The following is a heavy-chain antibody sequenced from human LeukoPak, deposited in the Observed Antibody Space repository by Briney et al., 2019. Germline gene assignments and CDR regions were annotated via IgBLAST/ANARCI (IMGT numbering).Heavy chain of an antibody. CDR2: INPNSGGT. CDR3: ARGGVYDYVWGSYRQPDF. Sequence: ASVKVSCKASGYTFTGYYMHWLRQAPGQGLEWMGRINPNSGGTNYAQKFQGRVTMTRDTSISTAYVELSRLRSDDTAVYYCARGGVYDYVWGSYRQPDFWGQGTLVTVSS. J-gene: IGHJ4*02. CDR1: GYTFTGYY. V-gene: IGHV1-2*06. D-gene: IGHD3-16*02.